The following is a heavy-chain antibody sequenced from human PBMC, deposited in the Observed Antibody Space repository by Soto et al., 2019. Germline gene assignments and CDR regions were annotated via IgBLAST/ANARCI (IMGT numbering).Heavy chain of an antibody. CDR1: GFTFSSYG. Sequence: QVQLVESGGGVVQPGRSLRLSCAASGFTFSSYGMHWVRQAPGKGLEWVAVISYDGSNKYYADSVKGRFTISRDNSKNPLYLQMNNLSAEDTAVYYCAKAVDYSNHGVWLDPWGQGTLVTVSS. D-gene: IGHD4-4*01. CDR2: ISYDGSNK. J-gene: IGHJ5*02. CDR3: AKAVDYSNHGVWLDP. V-gene: IGHV3-30*18.